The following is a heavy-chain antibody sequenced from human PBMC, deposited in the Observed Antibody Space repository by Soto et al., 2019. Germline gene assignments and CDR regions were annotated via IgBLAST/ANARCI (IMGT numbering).Heavy chain of an antibody. Sequence: QVQLVEAGGGVVQPGRSLRLSCAASGFTFSSYGMHWVRQAPGKGLEWVAVISYDGSDKYYADSVKGRFTIYRDNSKNTMYLQMNSLRAEDTAVYYCAKDPYCSGGSCYPHGRDVWGQGTTVTVSS. D-gene: IGHD2-15*01. CDR2: ISYDGSDK. CDR3: AKDPYCSGGSCYPHGRDV. V-gene: IGHV3-30*18. CDR1: GFTFSSYG. J-gene: IGHJ6*02.